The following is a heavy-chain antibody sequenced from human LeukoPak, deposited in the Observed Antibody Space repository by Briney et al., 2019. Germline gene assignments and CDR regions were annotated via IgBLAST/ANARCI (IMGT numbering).Heavy chain of an antibody. V-gene: IGHV1-18*01. CDR3: ARIGTLGVRGVIVTTWFDP. CDR1: GYTFTSYG. D-gene: IGHD3-10*01. Sequence: ASVKVSCKASGYTFTSYGISWVRQAPGQGLEWMGWISAYNGNTNYAQKLQGRVTMTTDTSTSTAYMELRSLRSDDTAVYYCARIGTLGVRGVIVTTWFDPWGQGTLVTVSS. CDR2: ISAYNGNT. J-gene: IGHJ5*02.